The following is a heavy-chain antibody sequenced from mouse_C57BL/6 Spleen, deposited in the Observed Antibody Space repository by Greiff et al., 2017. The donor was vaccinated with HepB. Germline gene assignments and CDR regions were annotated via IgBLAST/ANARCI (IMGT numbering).Heavy chain of an antibody. Sequence: VQLQQSGPELVKPGASVKISCKASGYAFSSSWMNWVKQRPGKGLEWIGRIYPGDGDTNYNGKFKGKATLTADKSSSTAYMQLSSLTSEDSAVYFCARLGGPWYYWGQGTTLTVSS. CDR2: IYPGDGDT. J-gene: IGHJ2*01. D-gene: IGHD1-1*02. CDR3: ARLGGPWYY. CDR1: GYAFSSSW. V-gene: IGHV1-82*01.